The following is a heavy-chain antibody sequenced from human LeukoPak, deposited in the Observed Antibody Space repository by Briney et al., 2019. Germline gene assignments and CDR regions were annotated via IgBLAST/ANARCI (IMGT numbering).Heavy chain of an antibody. V-gene: IGHV4-34*01. CDR2: INHSGST. Sequence: SETLSLTCAVYGGSFSGYYWSWIRQPPGKGLKWIGEINHSGSTNYNPSLKSRVTISVDTSKNQFSLKLSSVTAADTAVYYCARGRRLLWFGELLNPNYFDYWGQGTLVTVSS. CDR1: GGSFSGYY. J-gene: IGHJ4*02. D-gene: IGHD3-10*01. CDR3: ARGRRLLWFGELLNPNYFDY.